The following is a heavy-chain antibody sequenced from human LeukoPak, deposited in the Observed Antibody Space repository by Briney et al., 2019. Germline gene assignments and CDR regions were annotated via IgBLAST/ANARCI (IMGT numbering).Heavy chain of an antibody. Sequence: KASETLSLTCTVSGASISSYYWTCIRQSPGKKLEWIGHSYYSGSTNYNPSLKSRVTISEDTSKNQLSLKLSSVTAADTAVYYCARGWGYLDYWGQGTLVTVSS. J-gene: IGHJ4*02. D-gene: IGHD6-19*01. CDR1: GASISSYY. CDR2: SYYSGST. V-gene: IGHV4-59*01. CDR3: ARGWGYLDY.